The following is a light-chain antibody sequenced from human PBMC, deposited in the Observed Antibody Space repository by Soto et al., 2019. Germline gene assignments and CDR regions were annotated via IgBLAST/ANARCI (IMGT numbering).Light chain of an antibody. Sequence: THMTQSPSTLSGSLGDSVTITCGPSQTISSWLAWYQQKPRKAHNILIYDASSSESGVPSRCSGSGWGAEYTLTISSLQPEDFATSYCQQYNSYSLRTFGQGTKVYI. CDR1: QTISSW. J-gene: IGKJ1*01. V-gene: IGKV1-5*01. CDR3: QQYNSYSLRT. CDR2: DAS.